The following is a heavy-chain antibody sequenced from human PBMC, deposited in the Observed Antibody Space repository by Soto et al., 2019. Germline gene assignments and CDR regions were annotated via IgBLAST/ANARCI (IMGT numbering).Heavy chain of an antibody. V-gene: IGHV3-7*01. CDR2: IKQGGNEK. D-gene: IGHD3-16*01. CDR3: VGALTYEVPYYYYGMDV. Sequence: GGSLRLSCEASGFMFSTYLMSWVRQAPGKGLEWVDNIKQGGNEKFYVDSVKGRFTISRDNAKKSLFLQMNSLRPEDTAVYYCVGALTYEVPYYYYGMDVWGQGTTVTISS. J-gene: IGHJ6*02. CDR1: GFMFSTYL.